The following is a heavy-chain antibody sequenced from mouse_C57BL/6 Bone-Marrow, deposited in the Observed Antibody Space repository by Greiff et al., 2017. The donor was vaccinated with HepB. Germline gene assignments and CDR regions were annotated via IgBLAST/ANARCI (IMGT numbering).Heavy chain of an antibody. V-gene: IGHV1-26*01. J-gene: IGHJ3*01. Sequence: VQLQQSGPELVKPGASVKISCKASGYTFTDYYMNWVKQSHGKSLEWIGDINPNNGGTSYNQKFKGKATLTVDKSSSTAYMELRSLTSEDSAVYYCARGGYDYDVFAYWGQGTLVTVSA. D-gene: IGHD2-4*01. CDR3: ARGGYDYDVFAY. CDR1: GYTFTDYY. CDR2: INPNNGGT.